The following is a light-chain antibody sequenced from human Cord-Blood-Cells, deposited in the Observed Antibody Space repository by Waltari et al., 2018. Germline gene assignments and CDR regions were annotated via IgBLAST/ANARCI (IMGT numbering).Light chain of an antibody. V-gene: IGLV3-19*01. J-gene: IGLJ2*01. CDR3: SARDSSGNHVV. CDR2: GKN. CDR1: SLRSYY. Sequence: SSELTQDPAVSVALGQTVRITCQGDSLRSYYASWYQQKPGQAPVLVIYGKNNRPSGIPDRCSGSSSGSTASLTITGAQAEDDADYYCSARDSSGNHVVFGGGTKLTVL.